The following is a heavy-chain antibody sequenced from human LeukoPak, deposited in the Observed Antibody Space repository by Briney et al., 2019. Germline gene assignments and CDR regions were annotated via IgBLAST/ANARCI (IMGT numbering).Heavy chain of an antibody. CDR3: QGNIPAFDI. D-gene: IGHD2/OR15-2a*01. V-gene: IGHV4-39*01. J-gene: IGHJ3*02. Sequence: SETLSLTCTVSGGSISSSSYYWGWIRQPPGKGLEWIGSIYYSGSTYYDPSLKSRVTISVDTSKNQFSLKLSSVTAADTAVYYCQGNIPAFDIWGQGTMVTVSS. CDR2: IYYSGST. CDR1: GGSISSSSYY.